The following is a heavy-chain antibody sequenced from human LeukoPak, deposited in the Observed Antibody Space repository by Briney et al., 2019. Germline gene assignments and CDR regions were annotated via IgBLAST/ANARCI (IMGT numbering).Heavy chain of an antibody. CDR1: GGSISSYY. Sequence: PSETLSLTCTVPGGSISSYYWSWIRQLPGKGLEWIGYIYYSGSTNYNPSLKSRVTISVDTSKNQFSLKLSSVTAADTAVYYCARGRIAARPYYYYYMDVWGKGTTVTVSS. J-gene: IGHJ6*03. CDR2: IYYSGST. D-gene: IGHD6-6*01. CDR3: ARGRIAARPYYYYYMDV. V-gene: IGHV4-59*01.